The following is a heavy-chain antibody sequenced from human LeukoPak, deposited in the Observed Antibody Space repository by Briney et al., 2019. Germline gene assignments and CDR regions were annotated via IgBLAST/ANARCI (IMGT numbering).Heavy chain of an antibody. CDR3: AQLFSGYSSRWYYAY. CDR1: VFTFSSYA. D-gene: IGHD6-13*01. Sequence: GGSLRLSCAASVFTFSSYAMSWVRQAPGKGLEWVSAISGSGGSTYYADSVKGRFTISRDNSKNTLYLQMNSLRAEDTAVYYCAQLFSGYSSRWYYAYLGQGTLVTVSS. CDR2: ISGSGGST. J-gene: IGHJ1*01. V-gene: IGHV3-23*01.